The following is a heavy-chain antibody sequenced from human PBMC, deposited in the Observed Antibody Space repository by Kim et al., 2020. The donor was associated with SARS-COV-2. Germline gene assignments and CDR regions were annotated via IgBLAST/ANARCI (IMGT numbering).Heavy chain of an antibody. D-gene: IGHD6-13*01. CDR3: AKDIRSGYSSSWSSFDI. Sequence: GGSLRLSCAASGFTFDDYAMHWVRQAPGKGLEWVSGISWNSGSIGYADSVKGRFTISRDNAKNSLYLQMNSLRAEDTALYYCAKDIRSGYSSSWSSFDIWGQGTMVTVSS. V-gene: IGHV3-9*01. J-gene: IGHJ3*02. CDR2: ISWNSGSI. CDR1: GFTFDDYA.